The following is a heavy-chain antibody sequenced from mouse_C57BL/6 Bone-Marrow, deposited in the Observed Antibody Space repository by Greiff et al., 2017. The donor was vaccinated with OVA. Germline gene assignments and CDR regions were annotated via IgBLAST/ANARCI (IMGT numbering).Heavy chain of an antibody. Sequence: DVKLVESEGGLVQPGSSMKLSCTASGFTFSDYYMAWVRQVPEKGLEWVANINYDGSSTYYLDSLKSRFIISRDNAKNILYLQMSSLKSEDTATYYCAREIYDGYSNAMDYWGQGTSVTVSS. CDR1: GFTFSDYY. D-gene: IGHD2-3*01. CDR2: INYDGSST. CDR3: AREIYDGYSNAMDY. J-gene: IGHJ4*01. V-gene: IGHV5-16*01.